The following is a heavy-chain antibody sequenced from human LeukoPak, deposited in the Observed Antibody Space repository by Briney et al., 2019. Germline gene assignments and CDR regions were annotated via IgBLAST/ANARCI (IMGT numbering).Heavy chain of an antibody. CDR1: GGSISSDDDY. CDR3: AREPHYGDYIGWFDP. CDR2: IYYSGTT. V-gene: IGHV4-30-4*01. J-gene: IGHJ5*02. Sequence: SETLSLTCTVSGGSISSDDDYWSWIRQPPGKGLEWIGYIYYSGTTYYNPSLKSRVTISIDTSKNQFSLKLSSVTAADTAVYYCAREPHYGDYIGWFDPWGQGTLVTVSS. D-gene: IGHD4-17*01.